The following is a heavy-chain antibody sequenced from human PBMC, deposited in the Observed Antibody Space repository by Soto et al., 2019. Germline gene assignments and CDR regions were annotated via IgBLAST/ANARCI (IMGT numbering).Heavy chain of an antibody. CDR3: ARGVSSSGYLYYFDY. CDR2: IYYSGST. J-gene: IGHJ4*02. CDR1: GGSISGGGYY. D-gene: IGHD3-22*01. V-gene: IGHV4-30-4*01. Sequence: PSETLSLTCTVSGGSISGGGYYWSWIRQPPGKGLEWIGYIYYSGSTYYNPSLKSRVTISVDTSKSQFSLKLSSVTAADTAVYYCARGVSSSGYLYYFDYWGQGTLVTVSS.